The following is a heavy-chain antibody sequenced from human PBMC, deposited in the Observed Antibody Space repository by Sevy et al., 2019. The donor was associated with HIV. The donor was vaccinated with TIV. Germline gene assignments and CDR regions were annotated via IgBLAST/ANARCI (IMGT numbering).Heavy chain of an antibody. CDR1: GGSMSSSDYF. Sequence: SETLSLTCTVSGGSMSSSDYFWGWVRQPPGKGLEWIGSIYYNGDTYNSPSVKSRVTVAVDTSKNQFFLTLTSVTAADTAIYCCARHGGWRFYFDFWGQGALVTVSS. D-gene: IGHD3-16*01. V-gene: IGHV4-39*01. CDR3: ARHGGWRFYFDF. CDR2: IYYNGDT. J-gene: IGHJ4*02.